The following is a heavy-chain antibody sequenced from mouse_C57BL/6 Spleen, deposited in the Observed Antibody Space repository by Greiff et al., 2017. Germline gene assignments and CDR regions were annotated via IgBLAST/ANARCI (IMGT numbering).Heavy chain of an antibody. CDR2: INPSSGYT. Sequence: VQLQQSGAELAKPGASVKLSCKASGYTFTSYWMHWVKQRPGQGLEWIGDINPSSGYTKYNQKFKDKATLTADKSSSTAYMQLSSLTYEDSAVCSCARYHGSSYPYWYFDVWGTGTTVTVSS. J-gene: IGHJ1*03. D-gene: IGHD1-1*01. CDR3: ARYHGSSYPYWYFDV. CDR1: GYTFTSYW. V-gene: IGHV1-7*01.